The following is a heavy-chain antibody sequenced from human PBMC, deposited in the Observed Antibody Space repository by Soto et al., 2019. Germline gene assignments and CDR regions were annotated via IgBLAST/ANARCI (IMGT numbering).Heavy chain of an antibody. D-gene: IGHD5-12*01. Sequence: ASAKVSCTECGYRLTSYGVSWVRQESGQGLEWMGWISAYNGNTNYAQKLHGRVTMTTDTSPSTAYMPLRRLRSDHPAVYYCASGGYSGYPGLDYWGQGTLVTVSS. V-gene: IGHV1-18*01. CDR2: ISAYNGNT. CDR3: ASGGYSGYPGLDY. CDR1: GYRLTSYG. J-gene: IGHJ4*02.